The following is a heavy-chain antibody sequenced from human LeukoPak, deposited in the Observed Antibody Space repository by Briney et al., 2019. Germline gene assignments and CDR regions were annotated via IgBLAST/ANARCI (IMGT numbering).Heavy chain of an antibody. Sequence: SETLSLTCTVSGSSISSGGYYWSWIRQPPGKGLEWIGYIYHSGSTYYNPSLKSRVTISVDRSKNQFSLKLSSVTAADTAVYYCARVPFYDSSGYGVDYWGQGTLVTVSS. CDR2: IYHSGST. CDR3: ARVPFYDSSGYGVDY. J-gene: IGHJ4*02. V-gene: IGHV4-30-2*01. CDR1: GSSISSGGYY. D-gene: IGHD3-22*01.